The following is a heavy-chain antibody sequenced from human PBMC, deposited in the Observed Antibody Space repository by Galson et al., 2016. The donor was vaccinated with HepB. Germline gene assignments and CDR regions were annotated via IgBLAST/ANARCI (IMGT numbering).Heavy chain of an antibody. D-gene: IGHD2-21*02. CDR3: AVKSGLVVTAGEAFDI. Sequence: SLRLSCAASGFTFSIYDMSWVRQAPGKGLEWVSTISGSGSGGTTYYADSVQGRFTISRDNSKNTLHLQMSSLRAEDTAVYYCAVKSGLVVTAGEAFDIWGLGTMVTVAS. J-gene: IGHJ3*02. V-gene: IGHV3-23*01. CDR1: GFTFSIYD. CDR2: ISGSGSGGTT.